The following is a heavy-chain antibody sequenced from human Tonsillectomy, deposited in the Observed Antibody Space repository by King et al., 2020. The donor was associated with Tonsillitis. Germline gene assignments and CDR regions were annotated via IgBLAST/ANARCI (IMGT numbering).Heavy chain of an antibody. J-gene: IGHJ3*02. D-gene: IGHD5-24*01. Sequence: QLVQSGAEVRKPGSSVKVSCKASGGTFINYAFTWVRQAPGQGLEWMGGIIPMFGAANYAQKFEGRVTITADKSTSTAYMEVSSLSSEDTAVYYCARDVPGSTILVVAFDIWGQGTMVTVSS. CDR3: ARDVPGSTILVVAFDI. V-gene: IGHV1-69*14. CDR2: IIPMFGAA. CDR1: GGTFINYA.